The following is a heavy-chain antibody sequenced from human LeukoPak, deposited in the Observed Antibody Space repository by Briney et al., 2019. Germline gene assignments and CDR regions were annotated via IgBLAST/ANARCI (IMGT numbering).Heavy chain of an antibody. J-gene: IGHJ3*02. CDR2: SYHSGST. CDR3: ARLSPDGFDI. CDR1: GGSITRSKW. D-gene: IGHD2/OR15-2a*01. Sequence: PSETLSLTCAASGGSITRSKWWTWVRQPPGKGLEGIGESYHSGSTNYNPSLKSRVTISVDKSKKQFSLKLSSVTAADTAVYYCARLSPDGFDIWGQGTMVTVFS. V-gene: IGHV4-4*02.